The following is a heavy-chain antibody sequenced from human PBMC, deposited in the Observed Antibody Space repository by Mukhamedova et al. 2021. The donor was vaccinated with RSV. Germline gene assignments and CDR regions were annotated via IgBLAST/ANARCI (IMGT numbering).Heavy chain of an antibody. V-gene: IGHV3-23*01. D-gene: IGHD4-17*01. J-gene: IGHJ4*01. CDR2: ISGSGGST. CDR3: AKVDGYTVTRRVDY. Sequence: FSSYVMSWVRQAPGKGLDWVSDISGSGGSTYYADSVKCRFTISRDNSKNTLYLQMNSLRAEDTAVYYCAKVDGYTVTRRVDYWG. CDR1: FSSYV.